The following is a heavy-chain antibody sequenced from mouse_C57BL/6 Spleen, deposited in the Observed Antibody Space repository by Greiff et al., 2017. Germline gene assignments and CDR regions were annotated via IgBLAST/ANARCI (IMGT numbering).Heavy chain of an antibody. D-gene: IGHD2-4*01. V-gene: IGHV1-85*01. CDR2: IYPRDGST. CDR1: GYTFTSYD. CDR3: ARWDYDYFEY. J-gene: IGHJ2*01. Sequence: VKLMESGPELVKPGASVKLSCKASGYTFTSYDINWVKQRPGQGLEWIGWIYPRDGSTKYNGKFKGKATLTVDTSSSTAYMERHSLASEDSAVYFFARWDYDYFEYWGQGTTRTVSS.